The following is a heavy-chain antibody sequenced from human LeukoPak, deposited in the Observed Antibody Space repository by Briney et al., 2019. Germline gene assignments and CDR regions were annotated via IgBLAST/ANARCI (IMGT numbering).Heavy chain of an antibody. Sequence: GGSLRLSCAASGFTFSSYAMSWVRQAPGKGLEWVSAISGSGGSTYYADSVKGRFTISRDNSKNTLYLQMNSLRAEDTAVYYCARTPREETDAFDIWGQGTMVTVSS. CDR1: GFTFSSYA. D-gene: IGHD4-23*01. J-gene: IGHJ3*02. CDR2: ISGSGGST. CDR3: ARTPREETDAFDI. V-gene: IGHV3-23*01.